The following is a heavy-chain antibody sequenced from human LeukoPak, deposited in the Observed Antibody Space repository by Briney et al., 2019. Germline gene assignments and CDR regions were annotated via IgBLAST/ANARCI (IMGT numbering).Heavy chain of an antibody. D-gene: IGHD3-3*01. CDR2: FDPEQNTM. V-gene: IGHV1-24*01. CDR1: GDILTELS. CDR3: ATRSGDFWSSYVN. Sequence: ASVKVSCKVSGDILTELSIQWVRQAPGKGLECMGGFDPEQNTMIYAQRLQGRVTMTEDTSTDTAYMELSSLTSEDTGIYYCATRSGDFWSSYVNWGQGTLVTVSS. J-gene: IGHJ4*02.